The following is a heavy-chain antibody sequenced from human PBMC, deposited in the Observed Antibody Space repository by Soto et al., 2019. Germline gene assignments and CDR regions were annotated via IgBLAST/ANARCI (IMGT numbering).Heavy chain of an antibody. CDR3: ARELPQRQGRNMAV. CDR1: GGSMTSGDQY. J-gene: IGHJ6*02. D-gene: IGHD1-1*01. CDR2: INHRGSL. Sequence: SETLSLTCTVTGGSMTSGDQYWTWIRHRPGEGLEWFGYINHRGSLYYNPSLKSRVSMSVDTSKNQFSLNLSSVTAADTAVYYCARELPQRQGRNMAVWGQGTTVTVSS. V-gene: IGHV4-31*03.